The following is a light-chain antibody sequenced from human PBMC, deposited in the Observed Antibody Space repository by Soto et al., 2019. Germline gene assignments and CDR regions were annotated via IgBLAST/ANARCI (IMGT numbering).Light chain of an antibody. CDR1: YSHIGSYND. Sequence: QSALTQPRSVSGSPGQSVTISCTGTYSHIGSYNDVSWYQPHPAKAPRLMIFDVSQRPSGVPDRFSGSKSGTTASLTISGLQTEDEAAYYCCSYVRAYRLLIFGDGTKLTVL. J-gene: IGLJ2*01. V-gene: IGLV2-11*01. CDR2: DVS. CDR3: CSYVRAYRLLI.